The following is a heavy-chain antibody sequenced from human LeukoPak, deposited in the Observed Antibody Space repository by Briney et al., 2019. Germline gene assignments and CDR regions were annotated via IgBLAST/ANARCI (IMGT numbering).Heavy chain of an antibody. CDR1: GGSFSGYY. V-gene: IGHV4-34*01. D-gene: IGHD2-8*02. CDR3: ALCTGGVCYTGAFDI. J-gene: IGHJ3*02. Sequence: SETLSLACAVYGGSFSGYYWSWIRQPPGKGLEWIGEINHSGSTNYNPSLKSRVTISVDTSKNQFSLKLSSVTAADTAVYYCALCTGGVCYTGAFDIWGQGTMVTVSS. CDR2: INHSGST.